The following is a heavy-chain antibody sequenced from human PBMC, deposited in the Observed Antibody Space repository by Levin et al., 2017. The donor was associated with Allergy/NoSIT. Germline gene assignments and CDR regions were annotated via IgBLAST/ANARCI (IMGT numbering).Heavy chain of an antibody. D-gene: IGHD1-1*01. J-gene: IGHJ4*02. CDR1: GFTFRDSW. CDR2: ISEDGSDK. CDR3: VRRGQLEW. Sequence: QSGGSLRLSCAASGFTFRDSWMSWVRRSPGKGLEWVAKISEDGSDKFYVDSVKGRFTVSRDNAENSLFLQMHSLRVEDTAVYYCVRRGQLEWWGQGTLVTVSS. V-gene: IGHV3-7*01.